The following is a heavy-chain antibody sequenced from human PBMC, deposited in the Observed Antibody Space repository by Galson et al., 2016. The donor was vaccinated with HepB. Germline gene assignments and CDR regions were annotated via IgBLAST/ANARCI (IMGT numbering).Heavy chain of an antibody. CDR3: ARDHRRWNYNPDAVDM. CDR2: ISSTGTTA. Sequence: SLRLSCAASGFIFSEFYMAWIRQAPGKGLEWVSQISSTGTTAHSADSVKGRFTISRDNTKNSLSLQLNSLRAEDTAVYYCARDHRRWNYNPDAVDMWGQGTMVTVSS. J-gene: IGHJ3*02. V-gene: IGHV3-11*01. D-gene: IGHD1-7*01. CDR1: GFIFSEFY.